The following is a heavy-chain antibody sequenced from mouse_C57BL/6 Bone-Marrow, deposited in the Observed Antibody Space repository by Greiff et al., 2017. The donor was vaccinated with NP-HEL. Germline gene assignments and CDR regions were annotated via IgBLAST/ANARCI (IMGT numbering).Heavy chain of an antibody. CDR1: GFTFSSYA. CDR3: ARDDYDYDAMDY. J-gene: IGHJ4*01. CDR2: ISDGGSYT. D-gene: IGHD1-1*02. Sequence: DVMLVESGGGLVKPGGSLKLSCAASGFTFSSYAMSWVRQTPEKRLEWVATISDGGSYTYYPDNVKGRFTISRDNAKNNLYLQMSHLKSEDTAMYYCARDDYDYDAMDYWGQGTSVTVSS. V-gene: IGHV5-4*01.